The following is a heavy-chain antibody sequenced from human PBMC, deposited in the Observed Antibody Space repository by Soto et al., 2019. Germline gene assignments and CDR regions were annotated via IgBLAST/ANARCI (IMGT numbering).Heavy chain of an antibody. Sequence: GSGPTLVNPTQTLTLTCTFSGFSLSTSGMGVGWIRQPPGKALEWLALIYWDDDKRYSPSLKNGLTITKDTSKNQVVLTMTNMGPVDTATYYCAHITMLRGVIIPSRWGQGTLVTVSS. CDR2: IYWDDDK. CDR3: AHITMLRGVIIPSR. J-gene: IGHJ4*02. V-gene: IGHV2-5*02. CDR1: GFSLSTSGMG. D-gene: IGHD3-10*01.